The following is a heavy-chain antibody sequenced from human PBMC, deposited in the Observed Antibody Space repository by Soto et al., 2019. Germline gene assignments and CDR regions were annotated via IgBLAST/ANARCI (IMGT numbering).Heavy chain of an antibody. Sequence: ASVKVYCKASGYTFTSYGISWVRQAPGQGLEWMGWISAYNGNTNYAQKLQGRVTMTTDTSTSTAYMELRSLRSDDTAVYSCARDQGCSITNCYGHYHYGMAFWGQGTTVTVSS. CDR3: ARDQGCSITNCYGHYHYGMAF. V-gene: IGHV1-18*01. J-gene: IGHJ6*02. CDR1: GYTFTSYG. CDR2: ISAYNGNT. D-gene: IGHD2-2*01.